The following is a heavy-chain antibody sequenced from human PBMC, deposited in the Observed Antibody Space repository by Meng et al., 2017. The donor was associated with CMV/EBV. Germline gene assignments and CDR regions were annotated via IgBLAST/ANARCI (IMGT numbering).Heavy chain of an antibody. CDR3: AKERGFLDYYYYYGMDV. Sequence: CSSHGMRWVRQAPGKGLEWVAVIWYDGSNKYYADSVKGRFTISRDNSKSTLYLQMNSLRAEDTAVYYCAKERGFLDYYYYYGMDVWGQGTTVTVSS. CDR1: CSSHG. J-gene: IGHJ6*02. D-gene: IGHD2/OR15-2a*01. V-gene: IGHV3-33*06. CDR2: IWYDGSNK.